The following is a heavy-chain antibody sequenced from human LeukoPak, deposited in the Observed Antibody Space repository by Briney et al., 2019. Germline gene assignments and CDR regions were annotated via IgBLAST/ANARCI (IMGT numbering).Heavy chain of an antibody. CDR3: ARDVQVATIYPLDY. CDR2: ISTSSSYI. D-gene: IGHD5-12*01. Sequence: GGSLRLSCAASGFTFSTYYMIWVRQAPGKGLEWVSSISTSSSYIYYADSLKGRFTISRDNAKNSLYLQMNSLRAEDTAVYYCARDVQVATIYPLDYWGQGTLVTVSS. CDR1: GFTFSTYY. J-gene: IGHJ4*02. V-gene: IGHV3-21*01.